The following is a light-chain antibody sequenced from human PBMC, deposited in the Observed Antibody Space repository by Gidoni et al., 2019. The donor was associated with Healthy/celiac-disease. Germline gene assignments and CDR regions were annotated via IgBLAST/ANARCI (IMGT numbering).Light chain of an antibody. J-gene: IGKJ2*01. CDR1: KSVSSN. V-gene: IGKV3-15*01. CDR3: QQYNNWPDT. CDR2: GAS. Sequence: EIVLTQSPATLSVSPGERATLPCRASKSVSSNLAWYQQKPGQAPRLLIYGASTRATGIPARFSGSGSGTEFTLTISSLQSEDFAVYYCQQYNNWPDTFGQXTKLEIK.